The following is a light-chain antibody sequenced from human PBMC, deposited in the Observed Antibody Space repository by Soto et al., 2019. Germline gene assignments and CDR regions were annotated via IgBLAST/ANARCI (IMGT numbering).Light chain of an antibody. CDR1: QSISSNF. Sequence: EIVLTQSPGTLSLSPGEVATLSCSASQSISSNFLAWYQQKRGQAPRLLIHGASNRATGIPDRFSGSGSGTDFTLTITRLEPEDFAVYYCQQYGGSPRTFGQGTKVDIK. J-gene: IGKJ1*01. V-gene: IGKV3-20*01. CDR2: GAS. CDR3: QQYGGSPRT.